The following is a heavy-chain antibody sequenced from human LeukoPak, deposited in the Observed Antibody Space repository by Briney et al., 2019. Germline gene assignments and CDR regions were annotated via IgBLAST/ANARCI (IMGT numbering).Heavy chain of an antibody. CDR2: ISISSNYI. J-gene: IGHJ4*02. V-gene: IGHV3-21*04. Sequence: GGSLRLSCAASGFTFSRYSMNWVRQAPGKGLEWVSSISISSNYIYYADSVKGRFTISRDNAKNSLYLQVNSLRAEDTAVYYCAKIALLILTGYYDRDYWGQGTLVTVSS. CDR3: AKIALLILTGYYDRDY. CDR1: GFTFSRYS. D-gene: IGHD3-9*01.